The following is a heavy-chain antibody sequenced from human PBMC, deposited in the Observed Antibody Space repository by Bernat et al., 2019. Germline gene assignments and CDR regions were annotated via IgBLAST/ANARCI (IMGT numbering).Heavy chain of an antibody. CDR1: GFTFSSYA. CDR2: ISANGAST. Sequence: EVQLLESGGGLVQPGGSLRLSCSASGFTFSSYAMSLVRQAPGKGLVWVSVISANGASTYYADAVKGRFTISKDNSKNTLYLQMNSRRAEDTAVYYCASNWNLDCWGQGTLVTVSS. D-gene: IGHD1-1*01. J-gene: IGHJ4*02. V-gene: IGHV3-23*01. CDR3: ASNWNLDC.